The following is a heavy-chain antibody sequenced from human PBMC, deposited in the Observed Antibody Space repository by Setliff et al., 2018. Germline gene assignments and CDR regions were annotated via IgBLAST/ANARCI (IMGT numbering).Heavy chain of an antibody. CDR3: AKGGNITRETYYYYGMDV. CDR2: IGPYNGNT. Sequence: ASVKVSCKASGYTFTRYGISWVRQAPGKGFEWMGWIGPYNGNTYYAQKFQGRVAIATDTSTSTAYMELRSLRSDDTAVYYCAKGGNITRETYYYYGMDVWGQGTTVTVSS. V-gene: IGHV1-18*01. CDR1: GYTFTRYG. J-gene: IGHJ6*02. D-gene: IGHD1-20*01.